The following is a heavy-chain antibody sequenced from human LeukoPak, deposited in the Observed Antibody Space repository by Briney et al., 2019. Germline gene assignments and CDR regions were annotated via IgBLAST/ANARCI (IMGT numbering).Heavy chain of an antibody. CDR1: GFTFSNYD. Sequence: PGGSLRLSCAASGFTFSNYDMHWVRQAPGKGLEWVAFIWSDGSNRYYADSVKGRFTISRDNSKNTLYLQMNSLRAEDTAVYYCAKDKAVVAATVFFDYWGQGTLVTVSS. J-gene: IGHJ4*02. CDR2: IWSDGSNR. CDR3: AKDKAVVAATVFFDY. V-gene: IGHV3-30*02. D-gene: IGHD2-15*01.